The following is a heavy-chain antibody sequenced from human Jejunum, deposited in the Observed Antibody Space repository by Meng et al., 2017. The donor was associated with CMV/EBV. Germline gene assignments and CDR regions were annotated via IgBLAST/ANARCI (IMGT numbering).Heavy chain of an antibody. D-gene: IGHD3-10*01. J-gene: IGHJ3*01. CDR1: GFTFSSYS. CDR2: VSSGSGYI. CDR3: ARAAKNLLFDAFDL. Sequence: SGFTFSSYSMNWVRQAPGKGLEWVSSVSSGSGYIYYADAVKGRFTISRDNAKNSLYLQMNSLRAEDTAVYFCARAAKNLLFDAFDLWGQGTMVTVSS. V-gene: IGHV3-21*06.